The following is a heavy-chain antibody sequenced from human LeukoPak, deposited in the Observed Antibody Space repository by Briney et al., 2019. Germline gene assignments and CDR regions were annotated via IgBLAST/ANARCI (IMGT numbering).Heavy chain of an antibody. CDR3: ANHILGYCSGGSCANFDH. V-gene: IGHV3-23*01. Sequence: GGSLRLSCAASGFTFSSYAMSWVRQAPGKGLEWVSAISGSGGSTYYADSVKGRFTISGDNSKNTLFLQMNSLRAEDTAVYYCANHILGYCSGGSCANFDHWGQGTLVTVSS. CDR1: GFTFSSYA. J-gene: IGHJ4*02. D-gene: IGHD2-15*01. CDR2: ISGSGGST.